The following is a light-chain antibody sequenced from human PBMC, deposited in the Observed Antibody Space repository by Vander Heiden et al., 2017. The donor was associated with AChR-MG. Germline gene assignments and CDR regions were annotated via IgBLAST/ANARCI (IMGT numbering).Light chain of an antibody. CDR3: QQYNNWPLT. V-gene: IGKV3-15*01. CDR2: GAS. Sequence: EIVMTQSPATLSVSPGERATLSCRASQTVSSKLAWYQQKPGQAPRLVIYGASTRATDIPARFSASGSGTEFTLTISSLQSEDFAVYYCQQYNNWPLTFGGGTEVEIK. J-gene: IGKJ4*01. CDR1: QTVSSK.